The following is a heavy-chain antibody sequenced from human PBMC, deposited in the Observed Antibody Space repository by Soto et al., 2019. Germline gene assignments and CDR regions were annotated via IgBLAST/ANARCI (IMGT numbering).Heavy chain of an antibody. CDR2: IYEGGRT. CDR3: TRGPSGDKVDF. J-gene: IGHJ4*02. V-gene: IGHV4-30-4*08. D-gene: IGHD7-27*01. Sequence: QVQLQESGPGLVKPSQTLSLTCTVSGGSVSSADWNWSWIRQTPGKGLEWIGHIYEGGRTYSNPSLMSRATISLDTSKNLFSLNLQSVTAADTAVYYRTRGPSGDKVDFWGQGLLVTVSS. CDR1: GGSVSSADWN.